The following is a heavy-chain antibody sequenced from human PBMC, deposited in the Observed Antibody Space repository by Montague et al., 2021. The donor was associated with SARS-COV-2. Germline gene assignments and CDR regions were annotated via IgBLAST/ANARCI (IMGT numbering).Heavy chain of an antibody. CDR2: IIEPGGAA. CDR1: GFPFRIYA. D-gene: IGHD3-16*01. V-gene: IGHV3-23*01. CDR3: VKGYCYPNTVCSGVFFDD. Sequence: SLRLSCAASGFPFRIYAMSWVRQAPGEGLKWVSGIIEPGGAALYADSVKGRFTIFRDRSTDKLYLQMNSLRAEDTALYYCVKGYCYPNTVCSGVFFDDWGQGILVTVSS. J-gene: IGHJ4*02.